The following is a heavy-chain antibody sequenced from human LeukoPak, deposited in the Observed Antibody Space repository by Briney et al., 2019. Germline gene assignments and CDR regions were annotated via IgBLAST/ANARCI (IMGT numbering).Heavy chain of an antibody. Sequence: AEPLTLTCTLSVRFIRGHDGTCIRQPPGRGLEWFGYIYYSGSTKYHPSLKSRVTLSVDTSKKQFSLKHSPVTAADTAVYYCARGLLVGNTGYYFDYWGQGTLVTVSS. CDR2: IYYSGST. V-gene: IGHV4-59*11. D-gene: IGHD1-26*01. J-gene: IGHJ4*02. CDR3: ARGLLVGNTGYYFDY. CDR1: VRFIRGHD.